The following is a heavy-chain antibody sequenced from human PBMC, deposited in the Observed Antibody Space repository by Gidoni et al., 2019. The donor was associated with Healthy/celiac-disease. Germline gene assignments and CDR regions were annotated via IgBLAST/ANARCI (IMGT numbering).Heavy chain of an antibody. V-gene: IGHV1-2*04. D-gene: IGHD2-8*01. Sequence: QVQLVQSGAEVKKPGASVTVSCKASGYTFTGYYMHWVRQATGQGLEWMGWINPNSGGTNYAQKFQGWVTMTRDTSISTAYMELSRLRSDDTAVYYCATNRPPGYYYGMDVWGQGTTVTVSS. J-gene: IGHJ6*02. CDR3: ATNRPPGYYYGMDV. CDR2: INPNSGGT. CDR1: GYTFTGYY.